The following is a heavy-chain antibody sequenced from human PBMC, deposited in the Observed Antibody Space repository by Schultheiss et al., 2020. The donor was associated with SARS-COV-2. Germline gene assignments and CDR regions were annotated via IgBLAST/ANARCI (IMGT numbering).Heavy chain of an antibody. J-gene: IGHJ4*02. D-gene: IGHD1-26*01. CDR3: ARLRIVGATDFDY. CDR2: IHHSGST. Sequence: SETLSLTCAVYGGSFSGYYWSWIRQPPGKGLEWIGEIHHSGSTYYNPSLKSRVTISVDTSKNQFSLKLSSVTAADTAVYYCARLRIVGATDFDYWGQGTLVTVSS. CDR1: GGSFSGYY. V-gene: IGHV4-34*01.